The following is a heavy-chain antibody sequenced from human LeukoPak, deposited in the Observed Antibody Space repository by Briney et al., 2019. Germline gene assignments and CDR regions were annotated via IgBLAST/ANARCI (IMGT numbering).Heavy chain of an antibody. V-gene: IGHV3-21*01. D-gene: IGHD1-26*01. Sequence: PGGSLRLSCAGSEFTFSSYSMHWVRQAPGKELEWVSSISGRSDDIYYADSVQGRFTISRDNSKNSLYLQMKSLRAEDTALYYCARRGYHDYSGFDYWGQGTLVTVSS. J-gene: IGHJ4*02. CDR1: EFTFSSYS. CDR2: ISGRSDDI. CDR3: ARRGYHDYSGFDY.